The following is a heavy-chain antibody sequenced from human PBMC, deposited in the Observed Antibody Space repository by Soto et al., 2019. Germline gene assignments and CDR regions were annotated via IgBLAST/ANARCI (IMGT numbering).Heavy chain of an antibody. CDR1: GFTFSRYE. V-gene: IGHV3-48*03. Sequence: PGGSLRISCAASGFTFSRYEITWVRQAPGKGLEXISYXXXDXSXXXYXXXXKGRFTISRDNAKNSLYLQMDSLRADDTAVYYCARDEGSAWYFDYWGQGTQVTVSS. J-gene: IGHJ4*02. CDR2: XXXDXSXX. D-gene: IGHD6-19*01. CDR3: ARDEGSAWYFDY.